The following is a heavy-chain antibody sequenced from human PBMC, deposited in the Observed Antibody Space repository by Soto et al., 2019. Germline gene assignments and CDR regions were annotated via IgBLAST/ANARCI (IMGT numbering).Heavy chain of an antibody. J-gene: IGHJ4*02. CDR1: GVSISRGDYY. CDR2: IYYSGST. CDR3: ARRYGASFDY. Sequence: PSETLSLTCTVSGVSISRGDYYWSWIRQPPGKGLEWIGYIYYSGSTNYNPSLKSRVTISVDTSKNQFSLKLSSVTAADTAVYYCARRYGASFDYWGQGTLVTVSS. V-gene: IGHV4-61*08. D-gene: IGHD4-17*01.